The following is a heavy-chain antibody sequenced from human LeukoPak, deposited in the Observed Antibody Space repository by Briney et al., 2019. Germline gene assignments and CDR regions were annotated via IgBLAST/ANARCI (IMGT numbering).Heavy chain of an antibody. CDR1: GGSISSSSYY. CDR3: ARDWGATGAFDI. CDR2: IYYSGST. Sequence: ETLSLTCTVSGGSISSSSYYWGWIRQPPGKGLEWIGSIYYSGSTYYNPSLKCRVTISVDTSKNQFSLKLSSVTAADTAVYYCARDWGATGAFDIWGQGTMVTVSS. D-gene: IGHD1-26*01. J-gene: IGHJ3*02. V-gene: IGHV4-39*07.